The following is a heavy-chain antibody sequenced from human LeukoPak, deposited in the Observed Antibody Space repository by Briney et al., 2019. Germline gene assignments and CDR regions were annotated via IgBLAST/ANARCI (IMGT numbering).Heavy chain of an antibody. V-gene: IGHV3-49*03. D-gene: IGHD1-26*01. Sequence: GGSLRLSCTASGFTFGDYAMSWFRQAPGKGLEWVGFIRSKAYGGTTEYAASVKGRFTISRDDSKSIAYLQMNSLKTEDTAVYYCTRDRGLKPYSGSYSALEYYFDYWGQGTLVTVFS. CDR2: IRSKAYGGTT. J-gene: IGHJ4*02. CDR3: TRDRGLKPYSGSYSALEYYFDY. CDR1: GFTFGDYA.